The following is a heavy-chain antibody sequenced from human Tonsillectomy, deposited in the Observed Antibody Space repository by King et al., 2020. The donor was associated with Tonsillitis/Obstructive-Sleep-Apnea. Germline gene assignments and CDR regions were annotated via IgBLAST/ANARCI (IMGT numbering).Heavy chain of an antibody. CDR2: IYSGGST. CDR3: ARSIAAAGTTLPYYFDY. D-gene: IGHD6-13*01. Sequence: VQLVESGGGLIQPGGSLRLSCAASGFTVSSNYMRCVRQAPGKGLEWVSVIYSGGSTYYADAVQGRFTISRDNSKNTLYLQMNSMRAEDTAVYYFARSIAAAGTTLPYYFDYWGQGTMVTVSS. CDR1: GFTVSSNY. J-gene: IGHJ4*02. V-gene: IGHV3-53*01.